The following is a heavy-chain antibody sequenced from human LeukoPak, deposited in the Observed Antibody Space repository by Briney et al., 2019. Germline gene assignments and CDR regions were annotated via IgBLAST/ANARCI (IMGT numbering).Heavy chain of an antibody. D-gene: IGHD6-19*01. J-gene: IGHJ6*03. CDR1: GGTFSSYA. CDR2: INPTGDST. V-gene: IGHV1-46*01. Sequence: VASVKVSCKASGGTFSSYAISWVRQALGQGLEWMGLINPTGDSTGYAQKFQGRVTMTRDMSTSTVYMELSSLRSEDTAVYYCAKSSGQTQYYYYYYMDVWGKGTTVTVSS. CDR3: AKSSGQTQYYYYYYMDV.